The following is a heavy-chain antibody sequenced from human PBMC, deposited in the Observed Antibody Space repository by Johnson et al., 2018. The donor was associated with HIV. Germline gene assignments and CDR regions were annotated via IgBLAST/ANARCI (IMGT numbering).Heavy chain of an antibody. CDR1: GFTFSIYW. CDR3: ARDPGHGGRLYDAFDF. CDR2: IKQDGSEK. J-gene: IGHJ3*01. V-gene: IGHV3-7*03. D-gene: IGHD4-23*01. Sequence: VLLVESGGGLVQPGGSLRLSCAASGFTFSIYWMTWVRQAPRKGLEWVANIKQDGSEKYYVDSVKGRFSISRDNAKNSLYLQMNSLRGDDTGVYYCARDPGHGGRLYDAFDFRGQGTKVIVSS.